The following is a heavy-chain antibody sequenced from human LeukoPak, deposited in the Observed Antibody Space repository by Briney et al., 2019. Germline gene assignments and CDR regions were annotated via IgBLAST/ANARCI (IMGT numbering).Heavy chain of an antibody. J-gene: IGHJ4*02. V-gene: IGHV3-23*01. CDR3: VSFYETY. D-gene: IGHD2/OR15-2a*01. Sequence: PGGSLRLSCAASGFTFSSYAMSWVRQAPGKGLEWVSGISGSGGSTYYADSVKGRFTISKDNAKNTVYLQMNNLRAEDTAVYYCVSFYETYWGRGALVTVSS. CDR1: GFTFSSYA. CDR2: ISGSGGST.